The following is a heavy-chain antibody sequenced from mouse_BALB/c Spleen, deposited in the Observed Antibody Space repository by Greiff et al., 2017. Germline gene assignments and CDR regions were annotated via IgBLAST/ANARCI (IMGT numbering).Heavy chain of an antibody. CDR1: GYTFTDYN. V-gene: IGHV1S29*02. CDR2: IYPYNGGT. J-gene: IGHJ3*01. D-gene: IGHD2-12*01. CDR3: ASAERRGFAY. Sequence: EVQLQQSGPELVKPGASVKISCKASGYTFTDYNMHWVKQSHGKSLEWIGYIYPYNGGTGYNQKFKSKATLTVDNSSSTAYMELRSLTSEDSAVYYCASAERRGFAYWGQGTLVTVSA.